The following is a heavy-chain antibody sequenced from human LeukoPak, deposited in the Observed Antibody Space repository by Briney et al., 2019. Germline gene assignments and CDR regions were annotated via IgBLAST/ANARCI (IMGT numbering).Heavy chain of an antibody. V-gene: IGHV2-70*04. CDR3: ARGSGYSRFDY. J-gene: IGHJ4*02. CDR1: GFSLTTTGMR. D-gene: IGHD3-22*01. CDR2: IDWDDDK. Sequence: SGPTLVNPTQTLTLTCTFSGFSLTTTGMRVMWIRQPPGKALEWLARIDWDDDKFYSASLKTRLTISTDTYKNQVVLTMTNMDPVDTAAYYCARGSGYSRFDYWGQGTLVTVSS.